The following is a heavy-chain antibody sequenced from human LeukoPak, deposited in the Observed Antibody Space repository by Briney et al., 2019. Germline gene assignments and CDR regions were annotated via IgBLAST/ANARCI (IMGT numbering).Heavy chain of an antibody. CDR1: GGSISSYY. J-gene: IGHJ5*02. V-gene: IGHV4-59*01. CDR3: AGGGYCVPTTCYPNGFDP. CDR2: ISSSGST. Sequence: PSETLSLTCTVSGGSISSYYWSWIRQPPGKGLEWIGYISSSGSTNYNPSLKSRVTMSVDTSKNQFSLKLSSVTAAHTAVYYCAGGGYCVPTTCYPNGFDPWAREPWSPSPQ. D-gene: IGHD2-2*01.